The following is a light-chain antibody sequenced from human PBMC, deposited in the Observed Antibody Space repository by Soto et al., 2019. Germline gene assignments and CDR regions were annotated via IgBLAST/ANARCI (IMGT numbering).Light chain of an antibody. Sequence: ESLLPQSQSTLSLAPGERSTRSCMASQSVSSSYLAWYQQKPGQAPRLLIYGASSRATGIPDRFSGSGSGTDFTLTISRLEPEDFAVYYCQEDGSSPLTLGGGTKVDIK. V-gene: IGKV3-20*01. CDR2: GAS. CDR3: QEDGSSPLT. J-gene: IGKJ4*01. CDR1: QSVSSSY.